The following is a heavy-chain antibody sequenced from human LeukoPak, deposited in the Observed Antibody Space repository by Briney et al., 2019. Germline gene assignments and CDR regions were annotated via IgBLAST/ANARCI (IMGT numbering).Heavy chain of an antibody. J-gene: IGHJ4*02. CDR1: GFTFNNYA. D-gene: IGHD1-26*01. Sequence: HAGGSPRLSCAASGFTFNNYAIHWVRQAPGKGLEWVAIISFDGGNKYYADSVKGRFTISRDNSKNTLYLQMNSLRAEDTAVYYCARDGIVGSPLFKFDYWGQGTLVTVSS. CDR2: ISFDGGNK. V-gene: IGHV3-30-3*01. CDR3: ARDGIVGSPLFKFDY.